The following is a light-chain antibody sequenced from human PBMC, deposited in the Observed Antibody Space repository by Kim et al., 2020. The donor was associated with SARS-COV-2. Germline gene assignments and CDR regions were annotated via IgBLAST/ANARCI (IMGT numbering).Light chain of an antibody. CDR1: SSDVGGYKY. V-gene: IGLV2-14*01. CDR2: EVD. J-gene: IGLJ1*01. Sequence: SSTIACTVTSSDVGGYKYVSWYQQHPGKAPKLVIYEVDNRPSGVSIRFSGSKSGNTASLTISGLQAEDEADYYCSSYIRGSTNYVFGTGTKVTVL. CDR3: SSYIRGSTNYV.